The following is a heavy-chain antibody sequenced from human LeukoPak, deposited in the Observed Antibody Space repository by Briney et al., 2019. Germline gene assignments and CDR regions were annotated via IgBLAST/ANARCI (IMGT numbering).Heavy chain of an antibody. CDR2: IYYSGST. J-gene: IGHJ4*02. CDR3: ARAPPTYYYDSSGYSPFDY. CDR1: GGSISSGGYC. V-gene: IGHV4-31*03. Sequence: SQTLSLTCTVSGGSISSGGYCWSWIRQHPGKGLEWIGYIYYSGSTYYNPSLKSRVTISVDTSKNQFSLKLSSVTAADTAVYYCARAPPTYYYDSSGYSPFDYWGQETLVTVSS. D-gene: IGHD3-22*01.